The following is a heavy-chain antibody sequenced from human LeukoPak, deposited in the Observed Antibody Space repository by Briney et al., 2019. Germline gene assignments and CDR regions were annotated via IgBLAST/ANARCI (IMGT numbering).Heavy chain of an antibody. CDR3: ARARGYSYGYFDY. D-gene: IGHD5-18*01. Sequence: PSETPSLTCAVSGGSISSGGYSWSWIRQPPGKGLEWVGYIYHSGSTYYNPSLKSRVTISVDRSKNQFSLKLSSVTAADTAVYYCARARGYSYGYFDYWGQGTLVTVSS. CDR2: IYHSGST. J-gene: IGHJ4*02. V-gene: IGHV4-30-2*01. CDR1: GGSISSGGYS.